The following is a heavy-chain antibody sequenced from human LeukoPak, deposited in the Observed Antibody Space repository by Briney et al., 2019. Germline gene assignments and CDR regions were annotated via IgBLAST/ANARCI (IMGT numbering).Heavy chain of an antibody. CDR3: AKRREAYYDSSGSIDY. CDR2: ISYDGSNK. CDR1: GFTFSSYA. Sequence: QPGGSLRLSCAASGFTFSSYAMHWVRQAPGKGLEWVAVISYDGSNKYYADSVKGRFTISRDNSKNTLYLQMNSLRAEDTAVYYCAKRREAYYDSSGSIDYWGQGTLVTVSS. V-gene: IGHV3-30*18. D-gene: IGHD3-22*01. J-gene: IGHJ4*02.